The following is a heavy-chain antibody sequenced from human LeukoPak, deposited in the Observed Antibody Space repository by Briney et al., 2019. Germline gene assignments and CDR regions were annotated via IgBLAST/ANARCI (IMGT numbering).Heavy chain of an antibody. J-gene: IGHJ4*02. Sequence: SETLSLTCTVSGGSITSYYWSWIRQPPGKGLEWIGSIYYSGSTYYNPSLKSRVTISVDTSKNQFSLKLSSVTAADTAVYYCARVTGYMIEDYFDYWGQGTLVTVSS. D-gene: IGHD3-9*01. CDR3: ARVTGYMIEDYFDY. CDR1: GGSITSYY. V-gene: IGHV4-59*01. CDR2: IYYSGST.